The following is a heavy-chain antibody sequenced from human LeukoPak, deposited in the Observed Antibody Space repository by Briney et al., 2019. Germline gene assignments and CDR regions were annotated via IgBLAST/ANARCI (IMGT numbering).Heavy chain of an antibody. CDR3: ARDRPVHVDTAMVIWFDP. V-gene: IGHV1-46*01. Sequence: ASVKVSCKASGYTFTSYHMHWVRQAPGQGLDWMGIINPSAGITTYAQKFQGRVAMTKDTSTSTVYMELRSLRSDDTAVYYCARDRPVHVDTAMVIWFDPWGQGTLVTVSS. CDR1: GYTFTSYH. CDR2: INPSAGIT. J-gene: IGHJ5*02. D-gene: IGHD5-18*01.